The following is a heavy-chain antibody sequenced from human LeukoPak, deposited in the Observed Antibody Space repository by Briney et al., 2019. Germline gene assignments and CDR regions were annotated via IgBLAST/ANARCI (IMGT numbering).Heavy chain of an antibody. CDR1: GGSISSSSYY. CDR2: IYYSGST. CDR3: IQFPPYYYGMDV. D-gene: IGHD4-11*01. Sequence: SETLSLTCTVSGGSISSSSYYWGWIRQPPGKGLEWIGSIYYSGSTYYNPSLKSRVTISVDTSKNQFSLKLSSVTAADTAVYYCIQFPPYYYGMDVWGQGTTVTVSS. J-gene: IGHJ6*02. V-gene: IGHV4-39*07.